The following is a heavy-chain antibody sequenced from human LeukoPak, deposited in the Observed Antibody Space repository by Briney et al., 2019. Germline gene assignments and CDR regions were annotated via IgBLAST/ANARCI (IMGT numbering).Heavy chain of an antibody. D-gene: IGHD1-26*01. Sequence: SETLSLTCTVSGGSVSSGSYYWSWSRQPPGKGLEWLGHIYYSGSTNYNPSLKSRVTISVDTSKNQFSLKLSSVTAADTAVYYCARGSAPPRGFFDIWGQGTMVTVSS. CDR1: GGSVSSGSYY. J-gene: IGHJ3*02. CDR3: ARGSAPPRGFFDI. V-gene: IGHV4-61*01. CDR2: IYYSGST.